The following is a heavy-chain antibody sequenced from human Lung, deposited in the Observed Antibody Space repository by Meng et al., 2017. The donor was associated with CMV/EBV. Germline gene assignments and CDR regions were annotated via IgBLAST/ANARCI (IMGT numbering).Heavy chain of an antibody. CDR2: IFSNDEK. Sequence: SGATLVKNTETFTLTCTVFGFSLSNARMGVSWIRQPPGKALEWLAHIFSNDEKSYSTSLKSRLTISKDTSKSQVVLTMTNMDTVDTATYYCARGQLRFLAWYPPSWFDPWGQGTLVTVSS. CDR1: GFSLSNARMG. D-gene: IGHD3-3*01. J-gene: IGHJ5*02. V-gene: IGHV2-26*01. CDR3: ARGQLRFLAWYPPSWFDP.